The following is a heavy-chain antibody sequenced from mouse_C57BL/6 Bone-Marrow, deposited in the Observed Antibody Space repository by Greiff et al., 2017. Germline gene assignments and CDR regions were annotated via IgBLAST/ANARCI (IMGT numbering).Heavy chain of an antibody. CDR2: IDPSDSDT. CDR3: ARGWFPFAY. V-gene: IGHV1-69*01. D-gene: IGHD3-3*01. Sequence: VQLQQPGAELVMPGASVKLSCKASGYTFTSYWMHWVKQRPGQGLEWIGKIDPSDSDTNYNQKFKGKSTLTVDKSSSTAYMQLSSLTSEDSAVYYCARGWFPFAYWGQGHLVTVSA. J-gene: IGHJ3*01. CDR1: GYTFTSYW.